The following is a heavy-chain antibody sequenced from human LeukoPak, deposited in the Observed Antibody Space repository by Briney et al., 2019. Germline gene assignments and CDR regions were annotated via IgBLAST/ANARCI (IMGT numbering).Heavy chain of an antibody. CDR2: INAGNGNT. CDR3: ARDPIGSRWPYYFDY. D-gene: IGHD6-13*01. J-gene: IGHJ4*02. Sequence: ASVKVSCKASGYTFTTYAMHWVRQAPGQRLEWMGWINAGNGNTKYSQKFQTRVTITRDTSASTAYMELSSLRSEDTAAYYCARDPIGSRWPYYFDYWGQGTLVTVSS. V-gene: IGHV1-3*01. CDR1: GYTFTTYA.